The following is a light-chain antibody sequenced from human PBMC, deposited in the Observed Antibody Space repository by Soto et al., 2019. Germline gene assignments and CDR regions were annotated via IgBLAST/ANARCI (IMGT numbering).Light chain of an antibody. CDR1: QSISSY. CDR2: AVS. CDR3: QQSYDTPFT. V-gene: IGKV1-39*01. Sequence: DIQMTQSPSSLSASIGDRVTITCRASQSISSYLNWYQQKPGKAPKLLMYAVSTLQSGVPSRFSGSGSGTDFTLTISSLQPEDFATYFCQQSYDTPFTFGPGTKADIK. J-gene: IGKJ3*01.